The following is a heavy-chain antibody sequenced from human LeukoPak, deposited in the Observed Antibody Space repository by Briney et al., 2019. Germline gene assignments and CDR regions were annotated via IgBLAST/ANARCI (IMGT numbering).Heavy chain of an antibody. CDR2: MSYDGSNK. D-gene: IGHD3-10*01. V-gene: IGHV3-30*18. CDR3: AKDKYYYGSGSYYIDY. CDR1: GFTFSSYG. Sequence: PGGSLRLSCAASGFTFSSYGMHWVRQAPGKGLEWVAVMSYDGSNKYYADSVKGRFTISRDNSKNTLYLQMNSLRAEDTAVYYCAKDKYYYGSGSYYIDYWGQGTLVTVSS. J-gene: IGHJ4*02.